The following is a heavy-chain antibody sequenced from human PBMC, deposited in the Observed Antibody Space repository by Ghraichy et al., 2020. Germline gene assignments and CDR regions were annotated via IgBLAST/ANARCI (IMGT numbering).Heavy chain of an antibody. D-gene: IGHD1-26*01. CDR1: GGSISRSNFY. CDR2: ISYTGHT. V-gene: IGHV4-39*01. CDR3: ARHVGAAYFDY. J-gene: IGHJ4*02. Sequence: SETLSLTCTVSGGSISRSNFYWGWIHQPPGKGLEWIASISYTGHTYYNPSLKSRVTISVATSRNQFSLKLSSLTAADTAVYYCARHVGAAYFDYWGQGTLVTVSS.